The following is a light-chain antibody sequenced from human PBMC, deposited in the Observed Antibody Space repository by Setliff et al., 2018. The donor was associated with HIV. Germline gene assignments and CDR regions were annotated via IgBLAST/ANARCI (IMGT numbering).Light chain of an antibody. CDR1: NIGSKS. V-gene: IGLV3-21*03. CDR3: QVWDNNSDHYV. CDR2: DAS. Sequence: SYELPQPPSVSVAPGKTATITCGGNNIGSKSVHWYQRKPGQAPLMVVYDASDRPSGIPDRFSGSKSGNTATLTISRVDAGDEADYYCQVWDNNSDHYVFGTGTRSPS. J-gene: IGLJ1*01.